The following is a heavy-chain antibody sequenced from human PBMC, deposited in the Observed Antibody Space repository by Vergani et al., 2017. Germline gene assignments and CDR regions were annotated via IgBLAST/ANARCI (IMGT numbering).Heavy chain of an antibody. CDR2: IWYDGSNK. V-gene: IGHV3-33*01. J-gene: IGHJ4*02. D-gene: IGHD6-13*01. Sequence: QVQLVESGGGVVQPGRSLRLSCAASGFTFSSYGMHWVRQAPGKGLEWVAVIWYDGSNKYYADSVKGRFTIPRDNSKNTLYLQMNSLRAEDTAVYYCARDRIAAAGNLDYWGQGTLVTVSS. CDR3: ARDRIAAAGNLDY. CDR1: GFTFSSYG.